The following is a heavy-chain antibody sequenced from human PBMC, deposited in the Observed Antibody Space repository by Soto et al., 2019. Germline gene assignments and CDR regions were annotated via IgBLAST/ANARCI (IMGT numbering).Heavy chain of an antibody. V-gene: IGHV5-10-1*01. Sequence: YWISWLRQMPGKGLEWMGRIDPSDSYTNYSPSFQGHVTISADKSISTAYLQWSSLKASDTAMYYCARDSNSLYYYGMDVWGQGTTVTAP. J-gene: IGHJ6*02. CDR2: IDPSDSYT. CDR3: ARDSNSLYYYGMDV. D-gene: IGHD4-4*01. CDR1: YW.